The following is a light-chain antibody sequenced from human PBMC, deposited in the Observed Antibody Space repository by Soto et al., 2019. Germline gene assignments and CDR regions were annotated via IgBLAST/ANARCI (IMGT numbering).Light chain of an antibody. Sequence: QSALTQPASVSGSPGQSITISCTGTSSDVGGYNYVSWYQQHPGKAPKLMIYDVSNRPSGVSNGFSGSKSGNTVSLTISGLQAEDEADYYCSSYTSSSTLVFGGGTKLTVL. J-gene: IGLJ2*01. CDR2: DVS. CDR3: SSYTSSSTLV. CDR1: SSDVGGYNY. V-gene: IGLV2-14*01.